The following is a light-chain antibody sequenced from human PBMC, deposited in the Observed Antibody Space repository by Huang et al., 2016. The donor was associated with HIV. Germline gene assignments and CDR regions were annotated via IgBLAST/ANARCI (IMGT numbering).Light chain of an antibody. CDR2: DAS. Sequence: ERVMTQSPATVSLSPGERATLSCRASLSVSTNLAWYQQRPGQAPRLLIYDASTRATGIPARFSGGGSGAEFTLTISSLQSEDFAVYYCQQYDNWPLTFGGGTKVQIK. CDR3: QQYDNWPLT. CDR1: LSVSTN. J-gene: IGKJ4*01. V-gene: IGKV3-15*01.